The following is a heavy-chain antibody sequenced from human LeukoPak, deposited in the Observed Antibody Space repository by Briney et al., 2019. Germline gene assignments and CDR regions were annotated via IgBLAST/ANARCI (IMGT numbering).Heavy chain of an antibody. CDR3: AELGITMIGGV. CDR2: ISSSGTTI. J-gene: IGHJ6*04. CDR1: GFTFSDYY. V-gene: IGHV3-11*04. Sequence: GGSLRPSCAASGFTFSDYYMSWIRQAPGKGLEWLSYISSSGTTIYYADSVKGRFTISRDNAKNSLYLQMNSLRAEDTAVYYCAELGITMIGGVWGKGTTVTISS. D-gene: IGHD3-10*02.